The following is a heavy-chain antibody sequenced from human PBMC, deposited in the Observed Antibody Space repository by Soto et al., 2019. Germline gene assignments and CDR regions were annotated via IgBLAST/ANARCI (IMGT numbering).Heavy chain of an antibody. D-gene: IGHD5-12*01. CDR1: GFTFRSYS. Sequence: GGSLRLSCAASGFTFRSYSMNCVRQAPRKGLEWFSSISSTSSYIYYADSVKCRFTISRDNAKNSLYLQMNSLRAEDTDVYYCARDRDIVATTYYYYYGMDVWGQGTTVTVSS. CDR3: ARDRDIVATTYYYYYGMDV. V-gene: IGHV3-21*01. J-gene: IGHJ6*02. CDR2: ISSTSSYI.